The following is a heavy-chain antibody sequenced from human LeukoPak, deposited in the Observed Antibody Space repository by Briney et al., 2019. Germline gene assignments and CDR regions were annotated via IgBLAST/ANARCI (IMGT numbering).Heavy chain of an antibody. J-gene: IGHJ4*02. CDR1: GFTVSSNY. Sequence: GGSLRLSCAASGFTVSSNYMSWVRQAPGKGLEWVSVIYSGGSTYYADSVKGRFTISRDNSKNTLYLQMNSLRAEDTAVYYCARARSRSSGWYDFDYWGQGTLVTVSS. D-gene: IGHD6-19*01. V-gene: IGHV3-66*01. CDR3: ARARSRSSGWYDFDY. CDR2: IYSGGST.